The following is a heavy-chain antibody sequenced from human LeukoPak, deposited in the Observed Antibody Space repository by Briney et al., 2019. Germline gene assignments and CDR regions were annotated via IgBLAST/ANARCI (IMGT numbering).Heavy chain of an antibody. J-gene: IGHJ1*01. Sequence: GGSLRLSCAASGFTVSSCYMNWVRQAPGKELEWVSVIYTGGGRYYADSVRGRFTISRDNSKNTLYLQMNSLRAEDTAVYYCAKGGEQVTWNFQNWGQGTLVTVSS. V-gene: IGHV3-53*01. CDR2: IYTGGGR. CDR1: GFTVSSCY. D-gene: IGHD1/OR15-1a*01. CDR3: AKGGEQVTWNFQN.